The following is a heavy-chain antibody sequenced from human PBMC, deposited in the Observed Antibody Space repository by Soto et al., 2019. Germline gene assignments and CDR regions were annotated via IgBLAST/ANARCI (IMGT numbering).Heavy chain of an antibody. Sequence: GGSLRLSCAASGLTFSSSNMNWVRQAPGKGLEWLSYISAASNTIYYAESVKGRFTVSRDNAQNSLYLQMNSLSDEDTAVYFCARGGGAWLLLPFDIWGQGTMVT. CDR1: GLTFSSSN. D-gene: IGHD3-22*01. CDR3: ARGGGAWLLLPFDI. J-gene: IGHJ3*02. V-gene: IGHV3-48*02. CDR2: ISAASNTI.